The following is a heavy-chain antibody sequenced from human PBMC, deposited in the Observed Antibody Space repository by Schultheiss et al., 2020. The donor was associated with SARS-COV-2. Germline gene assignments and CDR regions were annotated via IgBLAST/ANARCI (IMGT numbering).Heavy chain of an antibody. CDR2: IFSNDEK. CDR1: GFSLSNARMG. V-gene: IGHV2-26*01. CDR3: AHSQQWLDAFDI. Sequence: SGPTLVKPTQTLTLTCTFSGFSLSNARMGVSWIRQPPGKALEWLAHIFSNDEKSYSTSLKSRLTITKDTSKNQVVLTMTNMDPVDTATYFCAHSQQWLDAFDIWGQGTMVTVSS. D-gene: IGHD6-19*01. J-gene: IGHJ3*02.